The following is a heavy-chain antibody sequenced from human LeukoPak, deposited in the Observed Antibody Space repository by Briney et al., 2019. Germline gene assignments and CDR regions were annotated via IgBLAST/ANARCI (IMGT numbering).Heavy chain of an antibody. Sequence: GRSLRLSCAASGFTFSSYAMSWVRQAPGKGLEWVSAISGSGGSTYYADSVKGRFTISGDNSKNTLYLQMNSLRAEDTAVYYCAKEMYSSGWYYFDYWGQGTLVTVSS. V-gene: IGHV3-23*01. CDR1: GFTFSSYA. D-gene: IGHD6-19*01. CDR2: ISGSGGST. CDR3: AKEMYSSGWYYFDY. J-gene: IGHJ4*02.